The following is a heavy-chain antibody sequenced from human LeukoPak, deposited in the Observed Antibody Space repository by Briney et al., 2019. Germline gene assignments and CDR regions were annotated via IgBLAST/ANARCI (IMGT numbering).Heavy chain of an antibody. Sequence: SETLSLTCTVSGGSISSYYWSWNRQPPGKGLEWIGYIYYSGSTNYNPSLKSRVTISVGTSKNQFSLKLSSVTAADTAVYYCARELRGCTNGVCPRGNAFDIWGQGTMVTVSS. V-gene: IGHV4-59*01. CDR1: GGSISSYY. CDR3: ARELRGCTNGVCPRGNAFDI. CDR2: IYYSGST. D-gene: IGHD2-8*01. J-gene: IGHJ3*02.